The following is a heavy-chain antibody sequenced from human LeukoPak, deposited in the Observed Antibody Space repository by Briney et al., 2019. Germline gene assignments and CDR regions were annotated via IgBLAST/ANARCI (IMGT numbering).Heavy chain of an antibody. CDR3: AKDSLYYGGDTLGDEYFQH. CDR2: ISWNSGSI. CDR1: GFTFDDYA. Sequence: PGGSLRLSCAASGFTFDDYAMHWVRQAPGKGLEWVSGISWNSGSIGYADSVKGRFTISRDNAKNSLYLQMNSLRAEDTALYYCAKDSLYYGGDTLGDEYFQHWGQGTLVTVSS. V-gene: IGHV3-9*01. D-gene: IGHD2-21*01. J-gene: IGHJ1*01.